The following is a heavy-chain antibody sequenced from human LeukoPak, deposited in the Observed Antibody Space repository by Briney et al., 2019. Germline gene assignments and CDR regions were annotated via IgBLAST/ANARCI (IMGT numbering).Heavy chain of an antibody. CDR1: GFTFSSYS. J-gene: IGHJ6*02. V-gene: IGHV3-21*01. CDR3: ARDQFYDFRSGYFYGMDV. Sequence: GGSLRLSCAASGFTFSSYSMNWVRQAPGQGLEWVSSISSSSSYIYYADSVKGRFTISRDNAKNSLYLQMNSLRAEDTAVYYCARDQFYDFRSGYFYGMDVWGQGTTVTVSS. CDR2: ISSSSSYI. D-gene: IGHD3-3*01.